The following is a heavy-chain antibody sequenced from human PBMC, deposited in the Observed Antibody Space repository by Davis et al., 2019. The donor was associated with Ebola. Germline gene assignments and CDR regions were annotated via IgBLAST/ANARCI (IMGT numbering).Heavy chain of an antibody. CDR3: ASGDGRGRSYDMDV. Sequence: GGSLRLSCAASGFSFSAYWMHWVRQAPGKGPEWVAIMSQDGGDKYYVDSVKGRFTISRDNTKNSLFLQMNSMRAEDTALYYCASGDGRGRSYDMDVWGQGTTVTVSS. CDR2: MSQDGGDK. V-gene: IGHV3-7*03. CDR1: GFSFSAYW. D-gene: IGHD3/OR15-3a*01. J-gene: IGHJ6*02.